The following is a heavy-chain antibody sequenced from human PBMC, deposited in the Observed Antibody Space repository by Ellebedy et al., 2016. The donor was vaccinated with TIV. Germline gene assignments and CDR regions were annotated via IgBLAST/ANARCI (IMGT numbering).Heavy chain of an antibody. Sequence: ASVKVSXXASGYTFTSYDINWVRQATGQGLEWMGWMNPNSGNTGYAQKFQGRVTMTRNTSISTAYMELSSLRSEDTAVYYCARTGPIAGHYYYYMDVWGKGTTVTVSS. J-gene: IGHJ6*03. V-gene: IGHV1-8*01. CDR1: GYTFTSYD. D-gene: IGHD1-26*01. CDR2: MNPNSGNT. CDR3: ARTGPIAGHYYYYMDV.